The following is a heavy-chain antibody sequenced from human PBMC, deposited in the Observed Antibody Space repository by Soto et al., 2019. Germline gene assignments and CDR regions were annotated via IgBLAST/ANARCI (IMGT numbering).Heavy chain of an antibody. CDR2: IYYSGST. J-gene: IGHJ6*02. CDR3: ARDIPVDVVVPAATRGYGMDV. V-gene: IGHV4-59*01. CDR1: GGSISSYY. Sequence: SETLTLTCTVSGGSISSYYWSWIRQPPGKGLEWIGYIYYSGSTNYNPSLKSRVTISVDTSKNQFSLKLSSVTAADTAVYYCARDIPVDVVVPAATRGYGMDVRGQGTTVTVSS. D-gene: IGHD2-2*01.